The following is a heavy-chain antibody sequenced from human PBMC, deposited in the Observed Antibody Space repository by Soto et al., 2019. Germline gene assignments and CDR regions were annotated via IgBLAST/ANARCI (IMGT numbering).Heavy chain of an antibody. Sequence: GGSLRLSCAASGFTFGSYAMSWVRLAPGKGLEWVSVAGPSGSSTFYADSVRGRFTISRDNVENTLYLQMNSLRVADTALYFCARTYYYASTGYYRTFDYWGQGTLVTVSS. CDR1: GFTFGSYA. V-gene: IGHV3-23*01. CDR2: AGPSGSST. J-gene: IGHJ4*02. D-gene: IGHD3-22*01. CDR3: ARTYYYASTGYYRTFDY.